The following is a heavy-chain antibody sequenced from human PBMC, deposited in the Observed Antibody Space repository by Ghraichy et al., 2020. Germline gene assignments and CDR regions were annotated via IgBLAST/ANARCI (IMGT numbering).Heavy chain of an antibody. J-gene: IGHJ4*02. CDR1: GGSISSGGYY. CDR3: ARDGYYDSSVGSSFDY. CDR2: IYYSGST. V-gene: IGHV4-31*03. D-gene: IGHD3-22*01. Sequence: SETLSLTCTVSGGSISSGGYYWSWIRQHPGKGLEWIGYIYYSGSTYYNPSLKSRVTISVDTSKNQFSLKLCSVTAADTAVYYCARDGYYDSSVGSSFDYWGQGTLVTVSS.